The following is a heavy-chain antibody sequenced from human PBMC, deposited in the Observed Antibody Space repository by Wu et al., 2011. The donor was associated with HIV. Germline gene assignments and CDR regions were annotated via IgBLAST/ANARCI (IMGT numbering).Heavy chain of an antibody. CDR1: GGTFSSCA. CDR3: ARETLTGERTFDI. CDR2: IIPIVEKP. J-gene: IGHJ3*02. D-gene: IGHD7-27*01. Sequence: QVQLVQSGAEVRKPGSSVKVSCKASGGTFSSCAVSWVRQAPGQGLEWMGRIIPIVEKPKYAQKFQGRVTITADESTSTAYMELRSLRSDDTAMYYCARETLTGERTFDIWGQGTMVTVSS. V-gene: IGHV1-69*18.